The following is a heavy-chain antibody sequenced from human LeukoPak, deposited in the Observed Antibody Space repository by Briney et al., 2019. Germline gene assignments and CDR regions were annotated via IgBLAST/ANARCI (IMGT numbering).Heavy chain of an antibody. V-gene: IGHV4-39*01. CDR3: ASISPNYDFWSGTLGH. J-gene: IGHJ4*02. CDR2: IYYSGTT. D-gene: IGHD3-3*01. Sequence: PSETLSLTCTVSGGSISRSSYYWGWIRQPPGKGLEWIGSIYYSGTTYYNPSLQSRVTISVDTSKNQFSLKLSSVTAADTAVYYCASISPNYDFWSGTLGHWGQGTLVTVSS. CDR1: GGSISRSSYY.